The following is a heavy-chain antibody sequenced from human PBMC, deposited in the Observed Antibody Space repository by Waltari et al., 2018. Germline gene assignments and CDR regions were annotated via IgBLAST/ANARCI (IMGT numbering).Heavy chain of an antibody. D-gene: IGHD5-18*01. V-gene: IGHV4-39*01. Sequence: RPGKRLEWIGKIFYSGETYYNPSLRSRVTISVETSKNQCSLKLSSVTAADTAVYYCARLDGGGYSYGYDYYYGMDVWGQGTTVTVSS. CDR3: ARLDGGGYSYGYDYYYGMDV. CDR2: IFYSGET. J-gene: IGHJ6*02.